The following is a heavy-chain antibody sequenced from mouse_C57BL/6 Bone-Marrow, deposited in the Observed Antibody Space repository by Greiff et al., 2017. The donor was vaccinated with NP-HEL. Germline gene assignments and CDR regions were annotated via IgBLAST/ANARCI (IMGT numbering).Heavy chain of an antibody. Sequence: QVQLQQPGAELVMPGASVKLSCKASGYTFTSYWMHWVKQRPGQGLEWIGEIDPSDSYTNYNQKFKGKSTLPVDNSSSTAYMQLSSLTSEDSAVYYCARYDGYYAWFAYWGQGTLVTVSA. CDR1: GYTFTSYW. CDR2: IDPSDSYT. CDR3: ARYDGYYAWFAY. D-gene: IGHD2-3*01. V-gene: IGHV1-69*01. J-gene: IGHJ3*01.